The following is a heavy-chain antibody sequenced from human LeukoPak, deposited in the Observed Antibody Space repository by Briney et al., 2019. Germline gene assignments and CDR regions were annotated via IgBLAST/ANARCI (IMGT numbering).Heavy chain of an antibody. CDR1: GFTFSSYV. CDR2: ISYDGSNK. V-gene: IGHV3-30*18. D-gene: IGHD6-13*01. J-gene: IGHJ4*02. Sequence: GGSLRLSCAASGFTFSSYVMHWVRQAPGKGLEWVAVISYDGSNKYYADSVKGRFTISRDNSKNTLYLQMNSLRAEDTAVYYCAKDRQGIAAAGTDYWGQGTLVTVSS. CDR3: AKDRQGIAAAGTDY.